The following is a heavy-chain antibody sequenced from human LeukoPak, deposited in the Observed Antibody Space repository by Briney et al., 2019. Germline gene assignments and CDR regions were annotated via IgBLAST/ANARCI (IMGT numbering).Heavy chain of an antibody. Sequence: KSGGSLRLACAPSGFTFSDYFMRRSRQAPGKGLEWVSYISNSGGTIFYSESVKGRFTISRDNAKNLLYLEMDSLRDGDTAVYYCARIRSSCYFDHWGQGSLVTVSS. CDR1: GFTFSDYF. D-gene: IGHD6-13*01. J-gene: IGHJ4*02. CDR2: ISNSGGTI. V-gene: IGHV3-11*01. CDR3: ARIRSSCYFDH.